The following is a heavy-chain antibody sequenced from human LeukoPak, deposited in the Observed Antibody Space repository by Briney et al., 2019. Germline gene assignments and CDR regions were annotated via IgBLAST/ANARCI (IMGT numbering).Heavy chain of an antibody. Sequence: GESLKISCNASGYRFTNYWIAWVRQMRGKGLELMGSIYPGDADIRYSPAFQGKVTISADKSFTTAYLQWRSLKAPDTAIYYCARQGVYYSDSSAFYHWGQGTRVTVSS. CDR1: GYRFTNYW. CDR3: ARQGVYYSDSSAFYH. J-gene: IGHJ4*02. V-gene: IGHV5-51*01. D-gene: IGHD3-22*01. CDR2: IYPGDADI.